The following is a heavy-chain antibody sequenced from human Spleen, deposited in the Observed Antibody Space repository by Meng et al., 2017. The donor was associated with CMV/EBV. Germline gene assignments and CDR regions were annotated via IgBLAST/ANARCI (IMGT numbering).Heavy chain of an antibody. CDR3: AKRAMGPTTDYFDY. CDR2: FNYGGTT. CDR1: GDSVINEHYC. D-gene: IGHD1-26*01. V-gene: IGHV4-39*01. J-gene: IGHJ4*02. Sequence: PGDSVINEHYCGGWIRQSPGKGLEWIGTFNYGGTTFYNPSLERRVTTSVDTSKNQFSLKLTSVTAADTAFYYCAKRAMGPTTDYFDYWGQGTLVTVSS.